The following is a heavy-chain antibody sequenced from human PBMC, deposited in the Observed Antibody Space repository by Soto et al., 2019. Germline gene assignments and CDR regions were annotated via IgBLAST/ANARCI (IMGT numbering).Heavy chain of an antibody. Sequence: ASETLSLTCTVSGGSISSCYWSWIRQPPGKGLEWIGYIYYSGSTNYNPSLKSRVTISVDTSKNQFSLKLSSVTAADTAVYYCARALILTGYYIHDAFDIWGQGTMVTVSS. V-gene: IGHV4-59*01. CDR3: ARALILTGYYIHDAFDI. CDR2: IYYSGST. D-gene: IGHD3-9*01. J-gene: IGHJ3*02. CDR1: GGSISSCY.